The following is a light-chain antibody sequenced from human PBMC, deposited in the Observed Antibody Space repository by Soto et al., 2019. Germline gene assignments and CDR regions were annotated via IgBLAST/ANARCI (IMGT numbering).Light chain of an antibody. Sequence: QSVLTQPPSVSAAPGQTVTVSCSGSSSNIGNNHVSWYQHLPGTAPKVLIYDNNKRPSGIPDRFSGSKSATSATLDITRLQTGDEADYYCGSWDRSLRGWVFGGGTKLTVL. CDR2: DNN. J-gene: IGLJ3*02. CDR3: GSWDRSLRGWV. CDR1: SSNIGNNH. V-gene: IGLV1-51*01.